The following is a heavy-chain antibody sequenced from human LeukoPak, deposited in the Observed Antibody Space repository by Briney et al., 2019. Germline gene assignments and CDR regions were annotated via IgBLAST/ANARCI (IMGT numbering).Heavy chain of an antibody. CDR3: ARNPPPAIFGVVAPEHFDY. D-gene: IGHD3-3*01. V-gene: IGHV4-39*01. CDR1: GGSISSSSYY. Sequence: SETLSLTCTVSGGSISSSSYYWGWIRQPPGKGLEWIGSIYYSGSTYYNPSLKSRVTISVDTSKNQFSLKLSSVTAADTAVYYCARNPPPAIFGVVAPEHFDYWGQGTLVTVSS. J-gene: IGHJ4*02. CDR2: IYYSGST.